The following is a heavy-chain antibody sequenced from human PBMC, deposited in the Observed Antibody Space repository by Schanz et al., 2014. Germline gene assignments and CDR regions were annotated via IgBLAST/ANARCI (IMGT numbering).Heavy chain of an antibody. CDR2: INTGSNYI. CDR3: ARNRGSGGQNWYFDL. Sequence: QVHLLESGGGLVEPGGSLRLSCAASGFSFSDYYMSWIRQAPGKGLEWISFINTGSNYINYADSVKGRFTISRDNTKHSLFLQLNSLRADDTAVYYCARNRGSGGQNWYFDLWGRGTLVTASS. D-gene: IGHD1-26*01. CDR1: GFSFSDYY. J-gene: IGHJ2*01. V-gene: IGHV3-11*03.